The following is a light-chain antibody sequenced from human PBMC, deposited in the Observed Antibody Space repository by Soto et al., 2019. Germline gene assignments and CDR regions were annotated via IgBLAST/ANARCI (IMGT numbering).Light chain of an antibody. V-gene: IGKV1-17*01. CDR3: QQYGSSPPWT. CDR2: AAS. CDR1: QGIRND. J-gene: IGKJ1*01. Sequence: IQMTQSPSSLSASVGDRVTITCRASQGIRNDLGWYQQKPGKAPKLLIYAASSRATGIPDRFSGSGSGTDFTLTISRLEPEDFAVYYCQQYGSSPPWTFGQGTKVEIK.